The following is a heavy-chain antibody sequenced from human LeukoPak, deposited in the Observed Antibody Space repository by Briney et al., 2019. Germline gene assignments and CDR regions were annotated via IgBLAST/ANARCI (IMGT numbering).Heavy chain of an antibody. CDR2: ISASGGST. Sequence: GGSLRLSCAASGFTVSSNYMSWVRQAPGEGLEWVSSISASGGSTYYADSVKGRFTISRDNAQNTLYLQMHSLRAEDTALYYCAKRAPYYFDFWGQGTLVTVSS. J-gene: IGHJ4*02. V-gene: IGHV3-23*01. CDR3: AKRAPYYFDF. CDR1: GFTVSSNY.